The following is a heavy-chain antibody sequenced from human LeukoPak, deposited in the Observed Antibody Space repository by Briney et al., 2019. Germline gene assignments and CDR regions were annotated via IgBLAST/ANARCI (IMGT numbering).Heavy chain of an antibody. J-gene: IGHJ3*02. D-gene: IGHD3-3*01. Sequence: SETLSLTCTVSGGSISSYYWSWIRQPPGKGLEWIGYIYYSGSTNYNPSLKSRVTISVDTSKNQFSLKLSSVTAADTAVYYCARGIFGVDTDAFDIWGQGTMVTVSS. CDR2: IYYSGST. V-gene: IGHV4-59*01. CDR3: ARGIFGVDTDAFDI. CDR1: GGSISSYY.